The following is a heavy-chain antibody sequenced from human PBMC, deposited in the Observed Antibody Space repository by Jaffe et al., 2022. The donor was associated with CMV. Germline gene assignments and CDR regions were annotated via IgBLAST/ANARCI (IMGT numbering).Heavy chain of an antibody. CDR3: ARDTHYDYVWGSYQYYMDV. J-gene: IGHJ6*03. CDR1: GFTFSSYE. Sequence: EVQLVESGGGLVQPGGSLRLSCAASGFTFSSYEMNWVRQAPGKGLEWVSYISSSGSTIYYADSVKGRFTISRDNAKNSLYLQMNSLRAEDTAVYYCARDTHYDYVWGSYQYYMDVWGKGTTVTVSS. D-gene: IGHD3-16*01. CDR2: ISSSGSTI. V-gene: IGHV3-48*03.